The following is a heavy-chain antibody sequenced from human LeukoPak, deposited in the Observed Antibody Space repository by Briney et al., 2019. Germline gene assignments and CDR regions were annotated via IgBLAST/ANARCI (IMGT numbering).Heavy chain of an antibody. Sequence: GGSLRLSCAASGFTFSSHWMHWVRHAPGKGLLWVSRIKNDGGSTAYADSVKGRFTISRDNAKNTLYLQINSLRAEDTAVYYCARDCGYNQYDYWGQGALVTVSS. CDR2: IKNDGGST. CDR3: ARDCGYNQYDY. D-gene: IGHD5-24*01. CDR1: GFTFSSHW. J-gene: IGHJ4*02. V-gene: IGHV3-74*01.